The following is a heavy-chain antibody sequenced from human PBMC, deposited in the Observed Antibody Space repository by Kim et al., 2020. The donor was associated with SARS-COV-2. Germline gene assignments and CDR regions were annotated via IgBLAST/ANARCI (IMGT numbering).Heavy chain of an antibody. CDR3: ARDQAAIRQLWSGLPEY. D-gene: IGHD5-12*01. Sequence: GGSLRLSCGASGFTFSNYGMYWVRQAPGKGLEWLAVIWYDGSNKYYADSVKGRFTISRDNSKNTLYLQMNSLRAEDTALYYCARDQAAIRQLWSGLPEYWGQGTPVTVSS. J-gene: IGHJ4*03. CDR1: GFTFSNYG. CDR2: IWYDGSNK. V-gene: IGHV3-33*07.